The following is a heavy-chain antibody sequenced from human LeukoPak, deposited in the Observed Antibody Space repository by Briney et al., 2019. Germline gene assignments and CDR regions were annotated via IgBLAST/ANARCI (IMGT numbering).Heavy chain of an antibody. CDR2: INPNSGGT. Sequence: LGASVKVSCKSSGYAFTGYYMHWVRQAPGQGLEWMGWINPNSGGTNYAQKFQGRVTMTRDTSISTAYMELSRLRSDDTAVYYCARDFEGVMVATRNYYYYMDVWGKGTTVTISS. J-gene: IGHJ6*03. CDR3: ARDFEGVMVATRNYYYYMDV. D-gene: IGHD3-3*01. CDR1: GYAFTGYY. V-gene: IGHV1-2*03.